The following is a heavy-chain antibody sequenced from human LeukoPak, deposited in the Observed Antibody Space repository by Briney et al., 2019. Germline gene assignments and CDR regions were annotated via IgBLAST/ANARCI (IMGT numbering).Heavy chain of an antibody. CDR3: AELGITMIGGV. CDR2: ISSSGSTI. Sequence: GGSLGLSCAASGFTFSSYEMNWVRQAPGKGLEWVSYISSSGSTIYYADSVKGRFTISRDNAKNSLYLQMNSLRAEDTAVYYCAELGITMIGGVWGKGTTVTISS. D-gene: IGHD3-10*02. V-gene: IGHV3-48*03. CDR1: GFTFSSYE. J-gene: IGHJ6*04.